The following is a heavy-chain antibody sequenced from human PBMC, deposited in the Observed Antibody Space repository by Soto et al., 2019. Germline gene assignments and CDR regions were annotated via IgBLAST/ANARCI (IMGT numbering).Heavy chain of an antibody. D-gene: IGHD2-15*01. J-gene: IGHJ4*02. CDR2: ISGSGGST. CDR1: GFTFSSYA. Sequence: GGSLRLSCAASGFTFSSYAMSWVRQAPGKGLEWVSAISGSGGSTYYADSVKGRFTISRDNSKNTLYLQMNSLRAEDTAVYYCAKVPILGYCSGGSCYSDYWGQGTLVTVSS. V-gene: IGHV3-23*01. CDR3: AKVPILGYCSGGSCYSDY.